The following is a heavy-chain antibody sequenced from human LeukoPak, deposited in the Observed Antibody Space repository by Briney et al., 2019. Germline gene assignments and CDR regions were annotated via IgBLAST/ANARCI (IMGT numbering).Heavy chain of an antibody. J-gene: IGHJ4*02. D-gene: IGHD1-26*01. CDR1: GFTFDDYA. V-gene: IGHV3-9*01. CDR3: AKGGMVDY. CDR2: ISWNSGSI. Sequence: GGSLRLSCAASGFTFDDYAMHWVRQAPGKGLEWVSGISWNSGSIGYADSVKGRFTISRDNAKNSLYLQMNSLRAEDTALYYCAKGGMVDYWGQGTLVTVSS.